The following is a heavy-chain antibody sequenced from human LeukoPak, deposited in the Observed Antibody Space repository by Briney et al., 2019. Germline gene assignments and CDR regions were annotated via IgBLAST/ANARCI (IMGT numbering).Heavy chain of an antibody. CDR3: ARGPNYGDY. V-gene: IGHV1-2*04. CDR1: GYTFTGYY. J-gene: IGHJ4*02. Sequence: ASVTVSCKASGYTFTGYYMHWVRQAPGRGLEWMGWINPNSGGTNYAQKFQGWVTMTRDTSISTAYMELSRLRSDDTAVYYCARGPNYGDYWGQGTLVTVSS. CDR2: INPNSGGT.